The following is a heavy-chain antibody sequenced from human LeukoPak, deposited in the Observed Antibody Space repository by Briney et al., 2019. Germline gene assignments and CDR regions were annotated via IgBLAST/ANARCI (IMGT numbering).Heavy chain of an antibody. CDR2: FDPEDGET. D-gene: IGHD6-13*01. Sequence: ASVKVSCKVSGYTLTELSMHWVRQAPGNGLEWLGGFDPEDGETIYAQKFQGRVTMTEDTSTDTAYMELSSLRSEDTAVYYCATSGPSPTAGTRYFQHWGQGTLVTVSS. V-gene: IGHV1-24*01. J-gene: IGHJ1*01. CDR1: GYTLTELS. CDR3: ATSGPSPTAGTRYFQH.